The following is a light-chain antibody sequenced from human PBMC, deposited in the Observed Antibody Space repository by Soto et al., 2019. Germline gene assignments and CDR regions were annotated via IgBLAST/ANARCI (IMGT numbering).Light chain of an antibody. V-gene: IGLV3-9*01. CDR3: QVWDSYTYV. Sequence: SYELTQPLSVSVALGQTARITCGGGNIGSKNVHWYQQRPGQAPVLVIYRDTNRPSEIPERFSGSNSGNTATLTISRAQAGDEADYYCQVWDSYTYVFGTGTKVTVL. CDR2: RDT. CDR1: NIGSKN. J-gene: IGLJ1*01.